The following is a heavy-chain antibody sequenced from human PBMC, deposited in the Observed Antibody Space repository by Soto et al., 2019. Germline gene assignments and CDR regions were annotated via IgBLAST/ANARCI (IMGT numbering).Heavy chain of an antibody. CDR1: GFTFSSYA. V-gene: IGHV3-23*01. CDR3: AKDSHLVVVAANWFDP. D-gene: IGHD2-15*01. Sequence: GESLKISCAASGFTFSSYAMSWVRQAPGKGLEWVSAISGSGGSTYYADSVKGRFTISRDNSKNTLYLQMNSLRAEDTAVYYCAKDSHLVVVAANWFDPWGQGTLVTVSS. J-gene: IGHJ5*02. CDR2: ISGSGGST.